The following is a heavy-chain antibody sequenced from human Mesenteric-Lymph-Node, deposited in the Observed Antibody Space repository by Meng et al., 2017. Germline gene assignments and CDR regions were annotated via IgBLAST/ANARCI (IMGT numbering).Heavy chain of an antibody. V-gene: IGHV4-34*01. Sequence: SETLSLTCAVYGGSFSGYYWSWIRQPPGKGLEWIGEINHSGSTNYNPSLKSRVTISVDTSKNQFSLKLSSVTAADTAVYYCARVPMAGYCSGGSCPIYYDYWGQGTLVTVSS. CDR3: ARVPMAGYCSGGSCPIYYDY. CDR1: GGSFSGYY. J-gene: IGHJ4*02. CDR2: INHSGST. D-gene: IGHD2-15*01.